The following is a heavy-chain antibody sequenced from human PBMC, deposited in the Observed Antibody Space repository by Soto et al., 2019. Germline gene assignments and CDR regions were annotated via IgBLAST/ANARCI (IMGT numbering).Heavy chain of an antibody. CDR1: GFSFSDHY. CDR3: TRVVTRTNNYAFDV. V-gene: IGHV3-72*01. D-gene: IGHD2-8*01. CDR2: TRDKANSYTT. Sequence: GGSLRLSCAASGFSFSDHYMDWVRQAPGKGLEWVGRTRDKANSYTTEYAASVKGRFTISRDDSKNSLYLQMNSLKTEDTAVYYCTRVVTRTNNYAFDVWGQGTMVTVSS. J-gene: IGHJ3*01.